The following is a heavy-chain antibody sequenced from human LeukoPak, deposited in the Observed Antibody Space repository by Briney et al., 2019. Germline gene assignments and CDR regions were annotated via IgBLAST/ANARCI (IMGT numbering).Heavy chain of an antibody. CDR2: INQDGSEK. J-gene: IGHJ4*02. D-gene: IGHD3-22*01. CDR3: ARWRYYDSSGYYYYFDY. V-gene: IGHV3-7*01. Sequence: GGSLRLSCAASEFTFSKYWMSWVRQAPGKGLEWVANINQDGSEKYYVDSVKGRFTISRDNAKNSLYLQMNSLRVEDTAVYYCARWRYYDSSGYYYYFDYWGLGTLVTVSS. CDR1: EFTFSKYW.